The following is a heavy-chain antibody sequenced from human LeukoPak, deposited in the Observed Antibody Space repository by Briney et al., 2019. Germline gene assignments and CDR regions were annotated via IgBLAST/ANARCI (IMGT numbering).Heavy chain of an antibody. CDR2: IYPDDSDT. CDR1: GYIFTNYW. J-gene: IGHJ3*01. Sequence: GESLKISCKGSGYIFTNYWIGWVRQMLGKGLEWMGIIYPDDSDTRYSPSFRGQVTFSADKSISTAYLQWSSLKASDTAMYYCARPSAYGEDAFDVWGQGTLVTVSS. V-gene: IGHV5-51*01. CDR3: ARPSAYGEDAFDV. D-gene: IGHD2-21*01.